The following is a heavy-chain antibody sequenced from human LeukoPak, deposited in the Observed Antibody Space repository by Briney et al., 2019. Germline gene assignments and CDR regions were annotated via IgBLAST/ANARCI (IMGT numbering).Heavy chain of an antibody. J-gene: IGHJ6*02. V-gene: IGHV4-34*01. CDR2: INHSGST. Sequence: SETLSLTCAVYGGSFSGYYWSWIRQPPGKGLEWIGEINHSGSTNYNPSLKRRVTISVDTSKNQFSLKLSSVTAADTAVYYCARAFKEYQLLSSYYYYGMDVWGQGTTVTVSS. CDR3: ARAFKEYQLLSSYYYYGMDV. D-gene: IGHD2-2*01. CDR1: GGSFSGYY.